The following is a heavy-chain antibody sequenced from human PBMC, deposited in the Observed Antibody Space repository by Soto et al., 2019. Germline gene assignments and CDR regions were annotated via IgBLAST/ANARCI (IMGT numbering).Heavy chain of an antibody. J-gene: IGHJ4*02. Sequence: GGSLRLSCAASGFIFNSYAMSWVRQAPGKGLEWVSTLTSTGGTYYADSVKGRFPISRDNSKNTLYLQMNNLRAEDTAVYYCAKDGDLYSGYFDYWGQGTLVTVSS. CDR1: GFIFNSYA. CDR3: AKDGDLYSGYFDY. D-gene: IGHD3-10*01. CDR2: LTSTGGT. V-gene: IGHV3-23*01.